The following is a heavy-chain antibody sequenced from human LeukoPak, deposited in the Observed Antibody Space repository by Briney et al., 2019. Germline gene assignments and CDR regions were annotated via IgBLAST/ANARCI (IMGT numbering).Heavy chain of an antibody. CDR2: IYHNEDT. V-gene: IGHV4-4*02. CDR3: ARGHHQYQLLLTY. Sequence: SETLSLTCAVSGGSINNNDWWNWWSWVRQPPGKGLEWIGDIYHNEDTNYSPSLKSQVTISIDKSKNQFSLKLTSVTAADTAVYYCARGHHQYQLLLTYWGQGSLVTVSS. CDR1: GGSINNNDWWNW. J-gene: IGHJ4*02. D-gene: IGHD2-2*01.